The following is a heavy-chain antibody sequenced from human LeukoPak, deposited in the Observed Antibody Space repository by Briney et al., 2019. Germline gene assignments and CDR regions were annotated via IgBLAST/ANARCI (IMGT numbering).Heavy chain of an antibody. V-gene: IGHV3-30*04. CDR1: GFTFTSSS. D-gene: IGHD5-24*01. CDR2: ISYDIYSK. CDR3: ARDAWPARSHFDS. Sequence: GGSLRLSCAASGFTFTSSSMHWVRQAPGKGLEWVAVISYDIYSKYYADSVRGRFTISRDNSENKLYLQINSLRGEATAFYYCARDAWPARSHFDSSGPGTPVTASS. J-gene: IGHJ4*01.